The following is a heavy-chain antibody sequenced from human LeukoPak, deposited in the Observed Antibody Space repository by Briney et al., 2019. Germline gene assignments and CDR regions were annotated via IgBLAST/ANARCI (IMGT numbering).Heavy chain of an antibody. J-gene: IGHJ3*02. Sequence: GGSLRLSCAASGFTFDSYWMSWVRQAPGKGLEWVANIKQDGSEIYYVDSVKGRFTISRDDAKNSLYLQMNSLRAEDTALYFCARKGEVTAPTKNAFDIWGQGTMVTVSS. CDR2: IKQDGSEI. CDR3: ARKGEVTAPTKNAFDI. CDR1: GFTFDSYW. V-gene: IGHV3-7*01. D-gene: IGHD2-21*02.